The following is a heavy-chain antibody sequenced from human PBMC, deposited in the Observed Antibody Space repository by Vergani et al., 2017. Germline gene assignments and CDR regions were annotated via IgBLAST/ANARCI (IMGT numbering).Heavy chain of an antibody. Sequence: QLQLQESGPGLVKPSETLSLTCTVSGGSISSSSYYWGWIRQPPGKGLEWIGSIYYSGSTNYNPSLKSRVTISVDTSKNQFSLKLSSVTAADTAVYYCARLGVGRYGSGISYYYYYYGMDVWGQGTTVTVSS. CDR3: ARLGVGRYGSGISYYYYYYGMDV. CDR1: GGSISSSSYY. J-gene: IGHJ6*02. D-gene: IGHD3-10*01. V-gene: IGHV4-39*07. CDR2: IYYSGST.